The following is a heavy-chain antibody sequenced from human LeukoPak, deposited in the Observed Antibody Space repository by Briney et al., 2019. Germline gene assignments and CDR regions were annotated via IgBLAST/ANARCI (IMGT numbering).Heavy chain of an antibody. CDR2: IYYSGNT. CDR3: VRQPSATAAFDI. Sequence: SETLSLTCAVFGGSINSYYWSWIRQPPGKGLEWMGYIYYSGNTNYNPSFKSRVTISVDTSKNQFSLKLSSVTAADTAIYYCVRQPSATAAFDIWGQGTMVTVSS. CDR1: GGSINSYY. D-gene: IGHD2-2*01. V-gene: IGHV4-59*08. J-gene: IGHJ3*02.